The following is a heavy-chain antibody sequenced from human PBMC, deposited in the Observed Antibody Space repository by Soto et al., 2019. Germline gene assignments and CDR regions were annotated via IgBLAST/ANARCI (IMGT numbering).Heavy chain of an antibody. CDR3: AKGAPFIAVAGPFDY. Sequence: GGSLRLSCAASGFTFSSYGMHWVRQAPGKGLEWVAVISYDGSNKYYAESVKGRFTISRDNSKNTLYLQMNNLKAEDTEEYYCAKGAPFIAVAGPFDYWGQGTLVTVSS. J-gene: IGHJ4*02. D-gene: IGHD6-19*01. V-gene: IGHV3-30*18. CDR1: GFTFSSYG. CDR2: ISYDGSNK.